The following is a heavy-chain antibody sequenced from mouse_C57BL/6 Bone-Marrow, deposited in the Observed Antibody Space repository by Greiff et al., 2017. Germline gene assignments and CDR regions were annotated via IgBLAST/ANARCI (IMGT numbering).Heavy chain of an antibody. CDR1: GFTFSDYG. V-gene: IGHV5-17*01. CDR2: ISSGSSTI. J-gene: IGHJ4*01. Sequence: EVMLVESGGGLVKPGGSLKLSCAASGFTFSDYGMHWVRQAPEKGLEWVAYISSGSSTIYYADTVKGRFTISRDNANNTLFLQMTSLRAVDTAMYYCANYYAMDYWGQGTSVTVSA. CDR3: ANYYAMDY.